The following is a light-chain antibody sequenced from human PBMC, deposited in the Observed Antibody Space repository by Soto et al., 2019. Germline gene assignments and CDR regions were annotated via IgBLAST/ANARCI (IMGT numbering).Light chain of an antibody. CDR1: SSNLGAGYN. CDR2: GDF. CDR3: QSYDRTLGGWV. J-gene: IGLJ3*02. V-gene: IGLV1-40*01. Sequence: QAVLTQPPSVSGVPGQRVTISCIGSSSNLGAGYNIHWYQQFPGTAPKLLIYGDFNRPSGVPDRFFGSKSGTSASLAITGLQAEDEADYYCQSYDRTLGGWVFGGGTKLTVL.